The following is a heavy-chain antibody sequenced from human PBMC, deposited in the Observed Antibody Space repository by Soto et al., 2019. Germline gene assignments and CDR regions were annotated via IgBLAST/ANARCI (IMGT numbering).Heavy chain of an antibody. CDR3: ARDRKLATTVTLSLDY. D-gene: IGHD4-17*01. CDR1: GYTFTSYG. J-gene: IGHJ4*02. V-gene: IGHV1-18*01. CDR2: ISAYNGNT. Sequence: ASVKVSCKASGYTFTSYGISWVRQAPGQGLEWMGWISAYNGNTNYEQKLQDRVTMTTDTSTSTAYMELRSLRSDDTAVYYCARDRKLATTVTLSLDYWGQGTLVTVSS.